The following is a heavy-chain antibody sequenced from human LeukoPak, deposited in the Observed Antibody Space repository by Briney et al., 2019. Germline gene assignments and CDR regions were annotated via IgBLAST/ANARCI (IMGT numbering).Heavy chain of an antibody. D-gene: IGHD3-22*01. CDR1: GDTFSSYA. Sequence: ASVKVSCKASGDTFSSYAISWVRQAPGQGLEWMGWINPNSGGTNYAQKLQGRVTMTRDTSISTAYMELSRLRSDDTAVYYCESANALQWLLTLYYFDYWGQGTLVTVSS. J-gene: IGHJ4*02. CDR3: ESANALQWLLTLYYFDY. CDR2: INPNSGGT. V-gene: IGHV1-2*02.